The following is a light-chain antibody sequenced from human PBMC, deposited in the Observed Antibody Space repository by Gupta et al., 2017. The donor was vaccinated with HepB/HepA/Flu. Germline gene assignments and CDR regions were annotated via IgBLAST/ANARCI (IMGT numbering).Light chain of an antibody. V-gene: IGLV3-21*03. J-gene: IGLJ2*01. CDR2: DDS. CDR1: NIGSKS. Sequence: SSVLTQPPSVSVAPGKTARITWGGNNIGSKSVHWYQQKPGQAPVLVVYDDSDRPSGIPERFSGSNSGNTATLTISRVEAGDEADYYCQVWDSSSDHVVFGGGTKLTVL. CDR3: QVWDSSSDHVV.